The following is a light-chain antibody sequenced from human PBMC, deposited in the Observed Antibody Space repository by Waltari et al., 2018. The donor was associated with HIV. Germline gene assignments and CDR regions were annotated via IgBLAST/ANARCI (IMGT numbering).Light chain of an antibody. J-gene: IGKJ2*01. Sequence: TITCRASQSISSWLAWYQQKPGKAPKLLIYKASSLESWVPSRFSGSGSGTEFTLTISSLQPDDFATYYCQQYNSYSYTFGQGTKLEIK. CDR2: KAS. CDR1: QSISSW. V-gene: IGKV1-5*03. CDR3: QQYNSYSYT.